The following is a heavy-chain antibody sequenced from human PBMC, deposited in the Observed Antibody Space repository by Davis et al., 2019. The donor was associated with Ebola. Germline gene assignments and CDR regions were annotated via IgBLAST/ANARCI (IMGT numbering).Heavy chain of an antibody. CDR1: GGSISSYY. V-gene: IGHV4-4*07. D-gene: IGHD6-13*01. CDR2: IYTSGST. CDR3: ARWGITAAGTGYYFDY. J-gene: IGHJ4*02. Sequence: PSETLSLTCTVSGGSISSYYWSWIRQPAGKGLEWIGRIYTSGSTNYNPSLKSRVTMSVDMSKNQFSLKLSSVTAADTAVYYCARWGITAAGTGYYFDYWGQGTLVTVSS.